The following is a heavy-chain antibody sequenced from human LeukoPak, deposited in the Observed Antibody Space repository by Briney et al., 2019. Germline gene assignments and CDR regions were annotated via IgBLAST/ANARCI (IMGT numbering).Heavy chain of an antibody. Sequence: SETLSLTCTVSGYSISSGYYWGWIRQPPGKGLEWSGSIYHSGSTYYNPSLKSRVTISVDTSKNQFSLKLSSVTAADTAVYYCARAQYRGWDDAFDIWGQGTMVTVSS. CDR3: ARAQYRGWDDAFDI. CDR1: GYSISSGYY. D-gene: IGHD5-12*01. V-gene: IGHV4-38-2*02. J-gene: IGHJ3*02. CDR2: IYHSGST.